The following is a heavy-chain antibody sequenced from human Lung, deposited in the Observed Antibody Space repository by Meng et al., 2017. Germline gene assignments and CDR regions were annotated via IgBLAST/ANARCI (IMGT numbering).Heavy chain of an antibody. J-gene: IGHJ4*02. D-gene: IGHD2-2*01. CDR3: ARKAGNCISTTCYSLDY. CDR1: GGIFSNYV. CDR2: INAVFGTT. Sequence: SVKVSCKALGGIFSNYVIGWVRQAPGQGLEWMGGINAVFGTTNYAQKFQDRVTITSDESTSTVYMELTRLTYEDTAVYFCARKAGNCISTTCYSLDYWGQGTLVTVSS. V-gene: IGHV1-69*13.